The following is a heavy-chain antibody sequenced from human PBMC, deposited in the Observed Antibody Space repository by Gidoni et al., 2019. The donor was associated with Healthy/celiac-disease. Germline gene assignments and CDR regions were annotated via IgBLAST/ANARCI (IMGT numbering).Heavy chain of an antibody. CDR3: VGESGYSSGWTVAIDY. D-gene: IGHD6-19*01. Sequence: VVQPGRSLRLSCAASGFTFSSYGMHWVRQAPGTGLEWVAVISYDGSNKYYADSVKGRFTISRDNSKNTLYLQMNSLRAEDTAVYYCVGESGYSSGWTVAIDYWGQGTLVTVSS. V-gene: IGHV3-30*03. CDR2: ISYDGSNK. J-gene: IGHJ4*02. CDR1: GFTFSSYG.